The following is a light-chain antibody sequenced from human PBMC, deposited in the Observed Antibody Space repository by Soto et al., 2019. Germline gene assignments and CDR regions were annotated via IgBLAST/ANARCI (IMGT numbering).Light chain of an antibody. CDR3: SSYTSSSTPHYV. J-gene: IGLJ1*01. CDR2: DVS. Sequence: QSVLTQPASGSGSPGQSITISCTGNRSDGVGYNYVSWYQQHPGKAPKLMIYDVSNRPSGVSNRFSGSKSGNTASLTISGLQAEDEADYYCSSYTSSSTPHYVFGTGTKVTVL. CDR1: RSDGVGYNY. V-gene: IGLV2-14*01.